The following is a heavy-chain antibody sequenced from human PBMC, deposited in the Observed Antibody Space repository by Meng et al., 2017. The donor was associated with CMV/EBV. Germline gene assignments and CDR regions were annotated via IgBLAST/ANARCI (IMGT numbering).Heavy chain of an antibody. V-gene: IGHV1-58*01. D-gene: IGHD2-2*01. J-gene: IGHJ4*02. CDR2: IVVGSGST. CDR3: AADIVVVPAATSGDY. CDR1: GFTFTSSA. Sequence: SVKVSCKASGFTFTSSAVQWVRQARGQRLEWIGWIVVGSGSTNYAQKFQERVTITRDMSTSTAYMELSSLRSEDTAVYYCAADIVVVPAATSGDYWGQGTLVTVSS.